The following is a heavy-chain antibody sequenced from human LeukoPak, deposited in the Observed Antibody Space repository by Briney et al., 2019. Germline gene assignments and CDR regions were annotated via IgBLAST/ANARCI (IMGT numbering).Heavy chain of an antibody. Sequence: GGSLRLSCAASGFNFNDYAMHWVRQAPGKGLEWVSGISWNSGTVAYVDSVKGRFTISRDNSKKSLYLQMNSLRAEDMALYYRAKASADWYFDLWGRGTLVTVSS. V-gene: IGHV3-9*03. CDR3: AKASADWYFDL. CDR1: GFNFNDYA. CDR2: ISWNSGTV. J-gene: IGHJ2*01. D-gene: IGHD2-2*01.